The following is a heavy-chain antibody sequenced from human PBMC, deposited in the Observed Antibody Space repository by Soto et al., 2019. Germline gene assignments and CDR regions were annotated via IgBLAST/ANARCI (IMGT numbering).Heavy chain of an antibody. V-gene: IGHV3-30*03. D-gene: IGHD1-1*01. Sequence: GGSLRLSCAASGFTFSNYGMHWVRQAPGKGLEWVAVISYDGANKYYADSVKGRFTISRDNSKNTLYLEMNSLRPDDTAIYYCARDVATSGTKFFYGMAVWGQGTTVTVSS. CDR2: ISYDGANK. J-gene: IGHJ6*02. CDR3: ARDVATSGTKFFYGMAV. CDR1: GFTFSNYG.